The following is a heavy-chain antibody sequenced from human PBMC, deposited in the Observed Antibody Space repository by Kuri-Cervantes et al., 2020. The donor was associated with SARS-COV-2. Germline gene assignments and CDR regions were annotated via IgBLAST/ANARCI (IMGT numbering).Heavy chain of an antibody. CDR3: ARASGYDFWSGYNYYYYYMGV. V-gene: IGHV3-21*01. J-gene: IGHJ6*03. Sequence: GGSLRLSCAASGFTFSSYSMNWVRQAPGKGLEWVSSISSSSSYIYYADSVKGRFTISRDNAKNSLYLQMNSLRAEDTAVYYCARASGYDFWSGYNYYYYYMGVWGKGTTVTVSS. CDR2: ISSSSSYI. D-gene: IGHD3-3*01. CDR1: GFTFSSYS.